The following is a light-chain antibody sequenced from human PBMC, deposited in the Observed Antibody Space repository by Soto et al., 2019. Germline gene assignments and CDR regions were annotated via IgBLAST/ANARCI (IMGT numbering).Light chain of an antibody. J-gene: IGKJ2*01. CDR2: GAS. Sequence: EIVMTQSPDTLSVSPGDRAALSCRTSQSVSSDLAWYQQKPGQAPRPLIYGASTRATGIPARFSGRGSGTEFTLTISSLQSEDFAVYYCHHYSSWPPYTFGQGTKVDIK. CDR1: QSVSSD. CDR3: HHYSSWPPYT. V-gene: IGKV3D-15*01.